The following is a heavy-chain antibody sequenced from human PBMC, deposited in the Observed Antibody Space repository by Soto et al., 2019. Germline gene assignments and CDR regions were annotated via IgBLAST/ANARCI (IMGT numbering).Heavy chain of an antibody. CDR1: GFTFSSYG. D-gene: IGHD6-19*01. CDR2: ISYDGSNK. V-gene: IGHV3-30*18. CDR3: AKDLTRGIAVAGVFDY. Sequence: PGGSLRLSCAASGFTFSSYGMHWVRQAPGKGLEWVAVISYDGSNKYYADSVKGRFTISRDNSKNTLYLQMNSLRAEDTAVYYCAKDLTRGIAVAGVFDYWGQGTLVTVSS. J-gene: IGHJ4*02.